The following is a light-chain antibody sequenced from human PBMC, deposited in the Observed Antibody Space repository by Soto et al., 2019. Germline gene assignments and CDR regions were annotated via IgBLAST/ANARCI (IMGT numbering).Light chain of an antibody. V-gene: IGKV2-28*01. J-gene: IGKJ5*01. CDR3: MQALQTPIT. CDR2: LGC. CDR1: QSLLHNNGYNY. Sequence: LSLPVSPGEPAAVSCRSNQSLLHNNGYNYFDWHLQKPGQSPQLLIYLGCNRASGVPERFSGSGAGAHCTRNISRVEAEDVSVDYCMQALQTPITSGQGTRLEIK.